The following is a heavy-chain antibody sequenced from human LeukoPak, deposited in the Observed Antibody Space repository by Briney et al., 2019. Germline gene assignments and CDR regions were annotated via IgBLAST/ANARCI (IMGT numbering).Heavy chain of an antibody. Sequence: PGGSLRLSCAASGFTFSSYSMNWVRQAPGKGLEWVSSISSSSSYINYADSVKGRFTISRDNAKNSLYLQMNSLRAEDTAVYYCARGREYCSSTSCRDAFDIWGLGTMVTVSS. CDR2: ISSSSSYI. CDR1: GFTFSSYS. J-gene: IGHJ3*02. CDR3: ARGREYCSSTSCRDAFDI. D-gene: IGHD2-2*01. V-gene: IGHV3-21*01.